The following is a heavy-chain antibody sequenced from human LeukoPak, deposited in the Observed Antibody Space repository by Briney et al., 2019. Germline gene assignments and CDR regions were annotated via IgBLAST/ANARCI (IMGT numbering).Heavy chain of an antibody. J-gene: IGHJ4*02. Sequence: GASVKVSCKASGYTFTNYGINWVRQAPRQGHEGMGWISGYNGNTNYAQKPQGRVTMTTDKSTTTAYMELRSLRSDDTAMYYCASGDYGGNPDYWGQGTLVTVSS. V-gene: IGHV1-18*01. CDR1: GYTFTNYG. CDR3: ASGDYGGNPDY. D-gene: IGHD4-23*01. CDR2: ISGYNGNT.